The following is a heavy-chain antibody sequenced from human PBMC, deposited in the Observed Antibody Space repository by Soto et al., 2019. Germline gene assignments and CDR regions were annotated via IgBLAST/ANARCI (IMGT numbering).Heavy chain of an antibody. V-gene: IGHV3-23*01. CDR2: ILVGGST. CDR3: AKATATGGGAFDI. Sequence: GGSLRLSCAASGFTCSSYDMSWVRQAPGKGLEWVSTILVGGSTHYPDSVKGRFTISRDNSKNTVFLQMNSLTAGDTAVYYCAKATATGGGAFDICGQGTVGTVSS. D-gene: IGHD2-8*02. J-gene: IGHJ3*02. CDR1: GFTCSSYD.